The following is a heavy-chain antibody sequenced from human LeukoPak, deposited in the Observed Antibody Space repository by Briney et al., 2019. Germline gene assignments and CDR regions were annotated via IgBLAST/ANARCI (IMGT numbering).Heavy chain of an antibody. D-gene: IGHD4-23*01. CDR2: IHPNSGKT. Sequence: ASVKVSFKASGYTFRSYEINWVRQAPGQGLEWVGWIHPNSGKTGYAQKFQGRVTMTRDTSTETAFIELSSLKFEDTATFYCARGHYGGNRYFDIWGQGTLVTVSS. CDR1: GYTFRSYE. V-gene: IGHV1-8*01. CDR3: ARGHYGGNRYFDI. J-gene: IGHJ4*02.